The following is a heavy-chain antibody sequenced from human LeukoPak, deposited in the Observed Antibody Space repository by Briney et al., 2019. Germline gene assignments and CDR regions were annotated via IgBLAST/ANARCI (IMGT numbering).Heavy chain of an antibody. J-gene: IGHJ3*02. CDR1: GGSISSYY. CDR2: IYYSGST. D-gene: IGHD3-22*01. Sequence: SETLSLTCTVSGGSISSYYWSWIRQPPGKGLEWIGYIYYSGSTNYNPSLKSRVTISVDTSKNQFSLKLSSVTAADTAVYYCARDWAPYYYDSSGYSMFASDIWGQGTMVTVSS. V-gene: IGHV4-59*01. CDR3: ARDWAPYYYDSSGYSMFASDI.